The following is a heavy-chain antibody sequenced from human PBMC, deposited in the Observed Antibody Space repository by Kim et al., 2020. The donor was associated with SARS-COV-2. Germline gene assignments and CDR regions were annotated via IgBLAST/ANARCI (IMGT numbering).Heavy chain of an antibody. D-gene: IGHD6-19*01. V-gene: IGHV3-11*06. CDR3: APLPFYSSAH. J-gene: IGHJ4*02. Sequence: ADTVRGRFTNSRDNARNTVYLQMNSLRVEHTAVYYCAPLPFYSSAHWGQGTLVTVSS.